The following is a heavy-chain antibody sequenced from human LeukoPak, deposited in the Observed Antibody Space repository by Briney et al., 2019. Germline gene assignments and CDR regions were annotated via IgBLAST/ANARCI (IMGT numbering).Heavy chain of an antibody. J-gene: IGHJ3*02. Sequence: GGSLRLSCAASGFSLSSYGMHWVRQAPGKGLEWVAFIRYDGSHDYYADSVKGRFTISRDNPQNTVYLQLNRLRAEDTAVYYCARLILGASDAFDIWGQGTMVTVSS. CDR2: IRYDGSHD. V-gene: IGHV3-30*02. D-gene: IGHD1-26*01. CDR1: GFSLSSYG. CDR3: ARLILGASDAFDI.